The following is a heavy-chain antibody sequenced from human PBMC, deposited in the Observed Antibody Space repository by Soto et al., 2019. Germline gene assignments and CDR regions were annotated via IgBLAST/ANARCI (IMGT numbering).Heavy chain of an antibody. D-gene: IGHD3-10*01. CDR3: AREGGSGRGWFDP. CDR1: GGSISSGDYY. Sequence: PSETLSLTCTVSGGSISSGDYYWSWIRQPPGKGLEWIGYIYYSGSTYYNPSLKSRVTISVDTSKNQFSLKLSSVTAADTAVYYCAREGGSGRGWFDPWGQGTLVTVSS. V-gene: IGHV4-30-4*01. J-gene: IGHJ5*02. CDR2: IYYSGST.